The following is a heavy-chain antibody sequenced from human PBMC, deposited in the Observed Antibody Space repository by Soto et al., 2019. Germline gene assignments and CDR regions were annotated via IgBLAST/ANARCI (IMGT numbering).Heavy chain of an antibody. J-gene: IGHJ6*03. V-gene: IGHV3-48*01. CDR2: ISSSSSVI. CDR3: ARDLSWGSNWYYYMDV. Sequence: EVQLVESGVGLVQPGGSLRLSCATSGVILSDCAMNWVRQAPGKGREWVSYISSSSSVIDYADSVKGRFTVSRDNARNSLYRQMNSLRAEDTAVYYCARDLSWGSNWYYYMDVWGKGTTVTVS. D-gene: IGHD7-27*01. CDR1: GVILSDCA.